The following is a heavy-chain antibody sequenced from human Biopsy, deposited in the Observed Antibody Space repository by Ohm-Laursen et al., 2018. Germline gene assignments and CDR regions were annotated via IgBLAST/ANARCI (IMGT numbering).Heavy chain of an antibody. Sequence: GASVKVSCKTSGYTFSNYGINWVRQAPGQGLEWMGIINPSGSDATYAQKFQGRVTMTRDTSTSTAYMDLSSLRSEDTAVYYCAADSGSGSHFRFDYWGQGALVTVSS. J-gene: IGHJ4*02. CDR2: INPSGSDA. CDR3: AADSGSGSHFRFDY. CDR1: GYTFSNYG. V-gene: IGHV1-46*01. D-gene: IGHD3-10*01.